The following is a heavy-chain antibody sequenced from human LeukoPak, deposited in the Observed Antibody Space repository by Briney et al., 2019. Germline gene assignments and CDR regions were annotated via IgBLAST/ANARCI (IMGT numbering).Heavy chain of an antibody. CDR1: GFTLSNNE. CDR2: ISDSGRNNI. D-gene: IGHD4-23*01. J-gene: IGHJ4*02. CDR3: AREPHGGGYGGTPDY. Sequence: GGSLRLSCAASGFTLSNNEINWVRQPPGKGLEWVSYISDSGRNNIYYADSVKGRFTISRDNAKNSLYLQMNSLRAEDTAVYYCAREPHGGGYGGTPDYWGQGTLVTVSS. V-gene: IGHV3-48*03.